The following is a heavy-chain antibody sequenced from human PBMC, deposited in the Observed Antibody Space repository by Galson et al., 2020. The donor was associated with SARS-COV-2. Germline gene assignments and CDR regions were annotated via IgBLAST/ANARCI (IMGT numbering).Heavy chain of an antibody. D-gene: IGHD1-26*01. CDR1: GFTFSSYE. CDR3: TPIGTYPSRDD. V-gene: IGHV3-48*03. Sequence: GGSLRLSCAAPGFTFSSYEMNWVRQAPGKGLEWVSYISSSGSNIYYADSVKGRFTISRDNAKNSLYLQMNSLRAEDTAVYYCTPIGTYPSRDDWGQGTLVTVSS. J-gene: IGHJ4*02. CDR2: ISSSGSNI.